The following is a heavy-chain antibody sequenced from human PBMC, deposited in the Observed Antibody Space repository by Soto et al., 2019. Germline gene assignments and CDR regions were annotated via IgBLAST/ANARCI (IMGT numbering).Heavy chain of an antibody. J-gene: IGHJ4*02. CDR2: ISEGGGTI. D-gene: IGHD4-17*01. V-gene: IGHV3-48*03. Sequence: PGGSLRLSCVASGSTFSSYEMSWVRQAPGKGLEWVSYISEGGGTIHYAGSVKGRFTISRNNAKNSLYLQMNSLRAEDTATYYCARNKGDYEVYWGQGTLVTVSS. CDR1: GSTFSSYE. CDR3: ARNKGDYEVY.